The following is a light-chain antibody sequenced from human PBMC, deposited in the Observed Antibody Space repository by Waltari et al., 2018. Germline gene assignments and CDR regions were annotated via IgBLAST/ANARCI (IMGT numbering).Light chain of an antibody. CDR1: RPHLRAGLD. CDR2: GTS. J-gene: IGLJ2*01. CDR3: QSYDSSLSGPVV. Sequence: QSVLTQPPSVSGAPGQRVTLSCTGSRPHLRAGLDLPRHQHAPGTAPKLLIYGTSNRPSGVPDRFSGSKSGTSASLAITGLQAEDEADYYCQSYDSSLSGPVVFGGGTKLTVL. V-gene: IGLV1-40*01.